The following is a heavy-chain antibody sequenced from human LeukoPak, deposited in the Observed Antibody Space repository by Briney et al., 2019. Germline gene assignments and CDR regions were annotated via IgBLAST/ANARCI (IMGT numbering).Heavy chain of an antibody. V-gene: IGHV4-39*07. CDR2: IYYSGST. CDR3: ARGGYIVATLREGDNWFDP. J-gene: IGHJ5*02. Sequence: TSETLSLTCTVSGGSISSSSYYWGWIRQPPGKGLEWIGSIYYSGSTYYNPALKSRVTTSVDTSKNQFSLKLSSVTAADTAVYYCARGGYIVATLREGDNWFDPWGQGTLVTVSS. D-gene: IGHD5-12*01. CDR1: GGSISSSSYY.